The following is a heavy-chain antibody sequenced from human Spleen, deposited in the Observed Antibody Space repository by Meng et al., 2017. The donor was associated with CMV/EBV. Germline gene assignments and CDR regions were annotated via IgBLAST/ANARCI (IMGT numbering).Heavy chain of an antibody. CDR1: EFTFSSYA. D-gene: IGHD3-3*01. CDR3: ARAAARWSGSFNWFDP. CDR2: ISSSGNTI. Sequence: GGSLRLSCAASEFTFSSYAMSWVRLAPGKGLECISYISSSGNTIYYADSVKGRFTISRDSAKNSLYLQMNSLRAEDTAVYYCARAAARWSGSFNWFDPWGQGTLVTVSS. J-gene: IGHJ5*02. V-gene: IGHV3-48*03.